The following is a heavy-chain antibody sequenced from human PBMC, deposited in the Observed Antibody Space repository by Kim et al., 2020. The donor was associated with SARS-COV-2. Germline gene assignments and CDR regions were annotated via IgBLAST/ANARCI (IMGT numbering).Heavy chain of an antibody. CDR3: ARRLEPTYYYYGMDV. Sequence: SVKVSCKASGGTFSSYAISWVRQAPGQGLEWMGGIIPIFGTANYAQKFQGRVTITADESTSTAYMELSSLRSEDTAVYYCARRLEPTYYYYGMDVWGQGTTVTVSS. V-gene: IGHV1-69*13. CDR1: GGTFSSYA. CDR2: IIPIFGTA. J-gene: IGHJ6*02.